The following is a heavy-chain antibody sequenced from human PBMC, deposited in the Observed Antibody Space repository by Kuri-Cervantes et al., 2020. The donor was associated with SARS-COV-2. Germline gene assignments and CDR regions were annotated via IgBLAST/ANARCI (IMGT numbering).Heavy chain of an antibody. CDR3: ARGLDFWSGYPSYYYYGMDV. CDR1: GGSFSGYY. J-gene: IGHJ6*02. Sequence: SETLSLTCAVYGGSFSGYYWSWIRQPPGMGLEWIGEINHSGSTNYNPSLKSRVTISVDTSKNQFSLKLSSVTAADTAVYYCARGLDFWSGYPSYYYYGMDVWGQGTTVTVSS. V-gene: IGHV4-34*01. D-gene: IGHD3-3*01. CDR2: INHSGST.